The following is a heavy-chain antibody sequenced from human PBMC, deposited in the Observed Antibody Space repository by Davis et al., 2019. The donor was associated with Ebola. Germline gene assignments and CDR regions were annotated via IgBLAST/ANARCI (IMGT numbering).Heavy chain of an antibody. J-gene: IGHJ5*02. CDR3: ATQYYYDSGWFDP. CDR1: GGSFSGYY. Sequence: TLSLTCAVYGGSFSGYYWSWIRQPPGKGLEWIGEINHSGSTNYNPSLKSRVTISVDTSKNQFSLKLSSVTAADTAVYYCATQYYYDSGWFDPWGQGTLVTVSS. V-gene: IGHV4-34*01. CDR2: INHSGST. D-gene: IGHD3-22*01.